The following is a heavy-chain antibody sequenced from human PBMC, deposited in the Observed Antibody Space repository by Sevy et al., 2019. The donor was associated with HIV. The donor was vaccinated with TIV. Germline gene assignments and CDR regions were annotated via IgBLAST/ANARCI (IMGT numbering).Heavy chain of an antibody. CDR2: MYHSGST. D-gene: IGHD6-19*01. CDR3: ARLGIAVAGYFDY. J-gene: IGHJ4*02. Sequence: SETLSLTCAVSGYSISSGFYWGWIRQPPGKGLEWIVLMYHSGSTYYNSSLQSRVTISVDTSKNQFSLELTSVTAADTAVYYCARLGIAVAGYFDYWGQGTLVIVSS. CDR1: GYSISSGFY. V-gene: IGHV4-38-2*01.